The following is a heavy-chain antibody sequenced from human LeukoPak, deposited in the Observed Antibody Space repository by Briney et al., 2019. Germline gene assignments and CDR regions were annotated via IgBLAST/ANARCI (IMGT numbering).Heavy chain of an antibody. D-gene: IGHD3-10*01. CDR2: IYYSGST. J-gene: IGHJ4*02. Sequence: PSQTLSLTCTVSGGSISSGGYYWSWIRQHPGKGLEWIGYIYYSGSTYYNPSLKSRVTISVDTSKNQFSLTLTSVTAADTAVYYCARHTMVRGVILPARYWGQGTLVTVSS. CDR1: GGSISSGGYY. CDR3: ARHTMVRGVILPARY. V-gene: IGHV4-31*03.